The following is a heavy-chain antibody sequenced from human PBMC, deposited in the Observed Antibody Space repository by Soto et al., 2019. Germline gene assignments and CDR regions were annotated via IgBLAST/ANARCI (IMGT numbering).Heavy chain of an antibody. CDR1: GFIFSSYA. J-gene: IGHJ4*02. CDR2: ISDDGGNK. D-gene: IGHD3-22*01. Sequence: GGSLRLSCAASGFIFSSYAMHWVRQAPGKGLEWVAVISDDGGNKYYADSVKGRFTMSRDNSKNTLYLQMNSLRAEDTAVYYCAKNPGYYYDSTGYHFDYWGQGTLVTVSS. CDR3: AKNPGYYYDSTGYHFDY. V-gene: IGHV3-30-3*01.